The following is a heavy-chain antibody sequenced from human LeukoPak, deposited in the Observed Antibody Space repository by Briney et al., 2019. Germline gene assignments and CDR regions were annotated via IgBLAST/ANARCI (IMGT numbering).Heavy chain of an antibody. J-gene: IGHJ4*02. CDR3: ARGIRPAYYDSSGYYYK. V-gene: IGHV1-46*03. CDR1: GYTFTSYY. CDR2: INPSGGST. Sequence: ASVKVSCKASGYTFTSYYMHWVRQAPGQGLEWMGIINPSGGSTSYAQKFQGRVTMTRDTYTSTVYMELSSLRSEDTAVYYCARGIRPAYYDSSGYYYKWGQGTLVTVSS. D-gene: IGHD3-22*01.